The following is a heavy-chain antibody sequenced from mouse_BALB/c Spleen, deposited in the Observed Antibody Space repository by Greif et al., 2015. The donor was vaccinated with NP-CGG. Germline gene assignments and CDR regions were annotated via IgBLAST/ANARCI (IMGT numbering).Heavy chain of an antibody. V-gene: IGHV5-9-3*01. Sequence: EVHLVESGGGLVKPGGSLKLSCAASGFTFSSYAMSWVRQTPEKRLEWVATISSGGSYTYYPDSVKGRFTISRDNAKNTLYLQMSSLRSEDTAMYYCARHWAYDGFYYAMDYWGQGTSVTVSS. D-gene: IGHD2-3*01. CDR2: ISSGGSYT. CDR1: GFTFSSYA. CDR3: ARHWAYDGFYYAMDY. J-gene: IGHJ4*01.